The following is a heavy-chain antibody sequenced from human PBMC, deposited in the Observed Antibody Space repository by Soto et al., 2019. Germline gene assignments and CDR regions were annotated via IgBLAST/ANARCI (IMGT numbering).Heavy chain of an antibody. CDR3: AGPALIAARPSDI. Sequence: SETLSLTCAVYGGSFSGYYWSWIRQPPGKGLEWIGEINHSGSTNYNPSLKSRVTISVDTSKNQFSLKLSSVTAADTAVYYCAGPALIAARPSDIWGQGTMVTVSS. CDR2: INHSGST. J-gene: IGHJ3*02. CDR1: GGSFSGYY. D-gene: IGHD6-6*01. V-gene: IGHV4-34*01.